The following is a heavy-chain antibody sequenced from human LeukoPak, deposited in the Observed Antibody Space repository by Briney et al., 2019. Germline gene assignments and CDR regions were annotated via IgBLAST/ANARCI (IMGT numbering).Heavy chain of an antibody. Sequence: SETLSLTCTVSGGSISSYYWSWIRQPPGKGLEWIGYIYYSGSTNYNPSLKSRVTISVDTSKNQFSLKLSSVTAADTAVYYCAGTRGLRRRPGWVDYWGQGTLVTVSS. D-gene: IGHD4-17*01. CDR3: AGTRGLRRRPGWVDY. J-gene: IGHJ4*02. V-gene: IGHV4-59*01. CDR1: GGSISSYY. CDR2: IYYSGST.